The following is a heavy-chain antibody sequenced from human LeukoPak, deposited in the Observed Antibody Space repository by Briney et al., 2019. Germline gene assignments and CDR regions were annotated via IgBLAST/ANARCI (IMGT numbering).Heavy chain of an antibody. Sequence: GGSLRLSCAASGFTFSSYGMHWVRQAPGKGLEWVAVIWYDGSNKYYADSVKGRFTISRDNSKNTLYLQMNSLRAEDTAVYYCAKTPRDYTDFNWYFDLWGRGTLVSVSS. V-gene: IGHV3-33*06. CDR1: GFTFSSYG. CDR2: IWYDGSNK. D-gene: IGHD3/OR15-3a*01. J-gene: IGHJ2*01. CDR3: AKTPRDYTDFNWYFDL.